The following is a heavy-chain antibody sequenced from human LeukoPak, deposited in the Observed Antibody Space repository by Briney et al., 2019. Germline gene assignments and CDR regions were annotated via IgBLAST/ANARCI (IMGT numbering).Heavy chain of an antibody. V-gene: IGHV3-7*01. Sequence: GGSLRLSCAASGFTFSSYWMSWVRQAPGKGLEWVANIKQDGSEKYYVDSVKGRFTISRDNAENSLYLQMNSPRAEDTAVYYCASPGEGGRLWDFDYWGQGTLVTVSS. CDR1: GFTFSSYW. CDR3: ASPGEGGRLWDFDY. J-gene: IGHJ4*02. D-gene: IGHD2-21*01. CDR2: IKQDGSEK.